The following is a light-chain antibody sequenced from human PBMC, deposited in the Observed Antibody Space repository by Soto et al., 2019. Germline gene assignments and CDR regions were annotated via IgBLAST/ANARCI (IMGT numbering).Light chain of an antibody. CDR2: DAS. Sequence: EIVLTQSTATLSLSPGERATLSCRASQSVSTYLAWYHQKPGQVPRLVIYDASKRPTGIPGMVSGSGSGTDFTLIISSLEPEDFCVYYFQQRSSSQRTFGQGTKVEIK. J-gene: IGKJ1*01. V-gene: IGKV3-11*01. CDR1: QSVSTY. CDR3: QQRSSSQRT.